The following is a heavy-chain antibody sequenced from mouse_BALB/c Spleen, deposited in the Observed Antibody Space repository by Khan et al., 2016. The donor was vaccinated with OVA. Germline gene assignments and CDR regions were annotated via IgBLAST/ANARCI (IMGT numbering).Heavy chain of an antibody. Sequence: EVELVESGGGSVKPGGSLKLSCAVSGFTFSSYVMSWVRQTPEKRLEWVASISSGGSTHYRDSVEGRFTISRDNARNILYLQISSLRSEDMAIYXCAREAYRYDEYYFAYWGQGTTLTVSS. CDR2: ISSGGST. CDR3: AREAYRYDEYYFAY. V-gene: IGHV5-6-5*01. J-gene: IGHJ2*01. CDR1: GFTFSSYV. D-gene: IGHD2-14*01.